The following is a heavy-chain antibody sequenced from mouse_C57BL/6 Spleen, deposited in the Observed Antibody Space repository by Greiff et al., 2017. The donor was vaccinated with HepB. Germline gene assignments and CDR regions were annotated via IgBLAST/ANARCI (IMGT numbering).Heavy chain of an antibody. D-gene: IGHD1-1*01. CDR2: ISSGSSTI. V-gene: IGHV5-17*01. CDR1: GFTFSDYG. J-gene: IGHJ2*01. Sequence: DVHLVESGGGLVKPGGSLKLSCAASGFTFSDYGMHWVRQAPEKGLEWVAYISSGSSTIYYADTVKGRFTISRDNAKNTLCLQMTSLRSEDTAMYYCATKHYYGSNYFDYWGQGTTLTVSS. CDR3: ATKHYYGSNYFDY.